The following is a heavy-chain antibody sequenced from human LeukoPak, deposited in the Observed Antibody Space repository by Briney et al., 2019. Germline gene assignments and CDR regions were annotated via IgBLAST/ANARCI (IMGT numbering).Heavy chain of an antibody. D-gene: IGHD6-13*01. CDR3: ARLKYSSSWPRTLGGYFDY. J-gene: IGHJ4*02. V-gene: IGHV4-4*02. CDR1: GGSISSSNW. Sequence: PSGTLSLTCAVSGGSISSSNWWSWVRPPPGKGLEWIGEIYHSGSTNYNPSLKSRATISVDKSKNQFSLKLSSVTAADTAVYYCARLKYSSSWPRTLGGYFDYWGQGTLVTVSS. CDR2: IYHSGST.